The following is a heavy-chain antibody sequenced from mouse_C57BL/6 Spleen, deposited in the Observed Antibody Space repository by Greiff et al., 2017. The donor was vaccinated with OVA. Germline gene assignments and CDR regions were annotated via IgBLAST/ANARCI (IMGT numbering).Heavy chain of an antibody. CDR3: ARDYYGSSYARFAY. V-gene: IGHV1-55*01. D-gene: IGHD1-1*01. Sequence: QVQLQQPGAELVKPGASVKMSCKASGYTFTSYWITWVKQRPGQGLEWIGDIYPGSGSTNYNEKFKSKATLTVDTSSSTAYMQLSSLTSEDSAVYYCARDYYGSSYARFAYWGQGTLVTVSA. J-gene: IGHJ3*01. CDR2: IYPGSGST. CDR1: GYTFTSYW.